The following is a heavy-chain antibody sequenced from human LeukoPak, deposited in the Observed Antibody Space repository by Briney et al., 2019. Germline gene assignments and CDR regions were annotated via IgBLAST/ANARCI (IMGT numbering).Heavy chain of an antibody. CDR3: ARACSGGSCYLTAFDV. V-gene: IGHV3-23*01. CDR2: ISASGGST. D-gene: IGHD2-15*01. CDR1: GFTFNNYA. Sequence: GGSLILSCAASGFTFNNYAMSWVRQAPGKGLDWISAISASGGSTYYADSVNGRFTISRDNSKNTLYLQMNSLRAEDTAVFYCARACSGGSCYLTAFDVWGQGTMVTVSS. J-gene: IGHJ3*01.